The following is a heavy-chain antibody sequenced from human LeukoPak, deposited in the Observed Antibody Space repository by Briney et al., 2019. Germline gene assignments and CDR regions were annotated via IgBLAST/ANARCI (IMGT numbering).Heavy chain of an antibody. D-gene: IGHD3-9*01. CDR3: ARDFGWLSGFDN. V-gene: IGHV3-73*01. Sequence: GGSLRLSCAASGFTLSDSAIHWVRQASGKGLEWVGLIDRPAKSYATAYGASVGGRFTISRDDSKNTAYLQMDSLKTEDTAVYYCARDFGWLSGFDNWGQGTLVTVSS. CDR2: IDRPAKSYAT. J-gene: IGHJ4*02. CDR1: GFTLSDSA.